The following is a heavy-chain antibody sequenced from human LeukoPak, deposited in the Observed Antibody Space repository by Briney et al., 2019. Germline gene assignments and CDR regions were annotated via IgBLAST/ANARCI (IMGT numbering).Heavy chain of an antibody. D-gene: IGHD2-2*01. V-gene: IGHV1-18*01. Sequence: GASVKVPCKASGYTFTSYGISWVRQAPGQGLEWMGWISAYNGNTNYAQKLQGRVTMTTDTSTSTAYMELRSLRSDDTAVYYCARSRYCSSTSCYSRLNYYYYYGMDVWGQGTTVTVSS. CDR2: ISAYNGNT. CDR3: ARSRYCSSTSCYSRLNYYYYYGMDV. CDR1: GYTFTSYG. J-gene: IGHJ6*02.